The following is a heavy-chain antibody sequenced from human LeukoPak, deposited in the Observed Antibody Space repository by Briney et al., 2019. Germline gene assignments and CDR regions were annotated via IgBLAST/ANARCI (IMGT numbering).Heavy chain of an antibody. CDR2: ISYDGSNK. Sequence: GGSLRLSCAASGFTFSSYAMHWVRQAPGKGLEWVAVISYDGSNKYYADSVKGRFTISRDNSKNTLYLQMNSLRAEDTAVYYCARARAASTRWLQSPLTSYWGQGTLVTVSS. V-gene: IGHV3-30*04. D-gene: IGHD5-24*01. CDR1: GFTFSSYA. J-gene: IGHJ4*02. CDR3: ARARAASTRWLQSPLTSY.